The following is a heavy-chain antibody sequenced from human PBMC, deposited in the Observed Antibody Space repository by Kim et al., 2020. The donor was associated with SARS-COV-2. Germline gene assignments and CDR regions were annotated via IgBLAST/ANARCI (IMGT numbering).Heavy chain of an antibody. CDR3: AKTSWPNHLGLGPFDF. V-gene: IGHV3-23*01. J-gene: IGHJ4*02. Sequence: GGSLRLSCAASGFSFSNYAMTWVRQAPEKGLEWVSTISTSGDSTYYADSMKGRFTISRDNSKNTLYLQMHSLRAGDTARYFCAKTSWPNHLGLGPFDFWGQGTLVTVSS. CDR2: ISTSGDST. CDR1: GFSFSNYA. D-gene: IGHD3-16*01.